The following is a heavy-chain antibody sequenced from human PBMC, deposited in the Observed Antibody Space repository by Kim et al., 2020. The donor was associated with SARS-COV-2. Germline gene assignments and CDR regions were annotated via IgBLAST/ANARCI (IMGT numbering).Heavy chain of an antibody. CDR3: AKAMVRGVRSDAFEI. Sequence: GGSLRLSCAASGFTFSSYSMNWVRQAPGKGLEWVSAINGSGGSTYYADSVKGRFTISRDNSKNTLYLQMNSLRAEDTAVYYCAKAMVRGVRSDAFEIWGQGTLVTVSS. D-gene: IGHD3-10*01. CDR2: INGSGGST. CDR1: GFTFSSYS. V-gene: IGHV3-23*01. J-gene: IGHJ3*02.